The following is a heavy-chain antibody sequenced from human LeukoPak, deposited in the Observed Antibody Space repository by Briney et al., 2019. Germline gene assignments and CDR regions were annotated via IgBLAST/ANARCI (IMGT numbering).Heavy chain of an antibody. D-gene: IGHD6-13*01. Sequence: GGSLRLSCAASGFTFSSYAMSWVRQAPVKGLEWVSAIRGSGDNTYYADSVKGRFTISRDNSKNTLYLQMNSLRAEDTAVYYCAKAGEGNSWDNFDYWGQGTLVTVSS. V-gene: IGHV3-23*01. CDR1: GFTFSSYA. CDR3: AKAGEGNSWDNFDY. J-gene: IGHJ4*02. CDR2: IRGSGDNT.